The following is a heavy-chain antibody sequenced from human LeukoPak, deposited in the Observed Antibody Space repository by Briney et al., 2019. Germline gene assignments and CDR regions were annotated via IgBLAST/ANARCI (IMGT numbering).Heavy chain of an antibody. CDR1: GFTFSSYA. J-gene: IGHJ4*02. CDR2: VNGGGVNT. V-gene: IGHV3-23*01. CDR3: AKDLYSNYGPADY. D-gene: IGHD4-11*01. Sequence: GGSLRLSCAASGFTFSSYAMSWVRQAPGKGLEWVSTVNGGGVNTHYADSVGGRFTISRDNSKNTLFLQMNSLRDEDTAVYYCAKDLYSNYGPADYWGQGNLVTVSS.